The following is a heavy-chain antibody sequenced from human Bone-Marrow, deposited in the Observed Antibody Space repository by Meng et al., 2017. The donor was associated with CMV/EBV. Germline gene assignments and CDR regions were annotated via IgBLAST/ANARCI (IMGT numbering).Heavy chain of an antibody. J-gene: IGHJ3*02. Sequence: GESLKISCAASGFTVSSNYMSWVRQAPGKGLEWVSSISSSSSYIYYADSVKGRFTISRDNAKNSLYLQMNSLRAEDTAVYYCAREVAPAYYYDSSGYYEGGAFDIWGQGTMVTVSS. D-gene: IGHD3-22*01. CDR3: AREVAPAYYYDSSGYYEGGAFDI. CDR1: GFTVSSNY. CDR2: ISSSSSYI. V-gene: IGHV3-21*01.